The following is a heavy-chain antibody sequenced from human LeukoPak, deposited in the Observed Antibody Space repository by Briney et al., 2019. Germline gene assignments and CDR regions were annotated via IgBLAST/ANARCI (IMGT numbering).Heavy chain of an antibody. CDR1: GYSISSGYY. CDR3: ARLGFCSSISCQNFDY. Sequence: SETLSLTCTVSGYSISSGYYWGWIRQPPGKGPEWIGSGYYSGSTYYNPSLKSRVTISVDTSKNLFSLKLSSVTAADTAVYYCARLGFCSSISCQNFDYWGQGTLVTVSS. D-gene: IGHD2-2*01. CDR2: GYYSGST. V-gene: IGHV4-38-2*02. J-gene: IGHJ4*02.